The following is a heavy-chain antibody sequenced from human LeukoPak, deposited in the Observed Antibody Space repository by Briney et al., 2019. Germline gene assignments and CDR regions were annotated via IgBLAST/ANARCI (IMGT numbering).Heavy chain of an antibody. CDR3: ARGSLWFGEDY. CDR1: GGSFSGYY. CDR2: INHSGST. Sequence: SETLSLTCAVYGGSFSGYYWSWIRQPPGKGLEWIGEINHSGSTNYNPSLKSRVTISVDTSKNQLSLKLSSVTAADTAVYYCARGSLWFGEDYWGQGTLVTVSS. D-gene: IGHD3-10*01. J-gene: IGHJ4*02. V-gene: IGHV4-34*01.